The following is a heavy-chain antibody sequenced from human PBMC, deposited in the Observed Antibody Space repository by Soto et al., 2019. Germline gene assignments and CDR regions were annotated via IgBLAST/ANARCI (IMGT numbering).Heavy chain of an antibody. V-gene: IGHV1-46*01. Sequence: QVQLVQSGAEVKEPGASVKVSCKASGYTFTDYRMHWVRQAPGQGLEWMGMINPSGGSTSYAQKFQGRVTMTRDTSTSTVCMERSRLRSEDTAVYYCARERGAWGQGTLVTVSS. J-gene: IGHJ4*02. CDR3: ARERGA. CDR2: INPSGGST. D-gene: IGHD1-26*01. CDR1: GYTFTDYR.